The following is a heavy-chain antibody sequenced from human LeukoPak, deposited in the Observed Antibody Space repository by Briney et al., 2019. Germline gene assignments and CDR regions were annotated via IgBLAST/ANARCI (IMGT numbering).Heavy chain of an antibody. J-gene: IGHJ4*02. D-gene: IGHD1-26*01. V-gene: IGHV1-69*04. CDR2: IIPTLGIA. Sequence: SVKLSCKASGGTFSSYAISWVRQAPGQGLEWMGRIIPTLGIASYAQKFQGRVTITADKSTSTAYMELSSLRSEDTAVYYCARSSREIVGATYFDYWGQGTLVTVSS. CDR3: ARSSREIVGATYFDY. CDR1: GGTFSSYA.